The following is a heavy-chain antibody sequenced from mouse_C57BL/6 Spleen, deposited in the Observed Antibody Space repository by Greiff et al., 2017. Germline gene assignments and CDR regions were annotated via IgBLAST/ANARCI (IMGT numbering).Heavy chain of an antibody. D-gene: IGHD3-1*01. CDR2: IRNKANGYTT. CDR3: ARYSGYCDY. CDR1: GFTFTDYY. V-gene: IGHV7-3*01. J-gene: IGHJ2*01. Sequence: EVKVVESGGGLVQPGGSLSLSCAASGFTFTDYYMSWVRQPPGKALEWLGFIRNKANGYTTEYSASVQGRFTISRGNSQSILYLQMNAVRAEDSATCYGARYSGYCDYWGQGTTLTVSS.